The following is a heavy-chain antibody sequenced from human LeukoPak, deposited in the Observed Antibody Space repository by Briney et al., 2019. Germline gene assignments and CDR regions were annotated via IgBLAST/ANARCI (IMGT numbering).Heavy chain of an antibody. CDR3: ARDGGNYSPQDY. CDR2: INTDGTSP. Sequence: GGSLRLSCAASGFAARSSYMSWVRLTPVKGLEWVSCINTDGTSPTYADSVKGRFTISRDNAKNTLSLQMNGLRAEDTAVYYCARDGGNYSPQDYWGQGTLVTVSS. D-gene: IGHD1-26*01. V-gene: IGHV3-74*01. J-gene: IGHJ4*02. CDR1: GFAARSSY.